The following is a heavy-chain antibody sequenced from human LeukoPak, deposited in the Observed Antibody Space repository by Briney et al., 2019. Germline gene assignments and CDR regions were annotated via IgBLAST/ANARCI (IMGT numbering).Heavy chain of an antibody. CDR2: IYPGDSDT. J-gene: IGHJ5*02. Sequence: GESLKISCKGSGYSFTTYWIGWVRQMPGKGLEWMGIIYPGDSDTRYSPSFQGQVTISADKSISTAYLQWSSLKASDTAMYYCARLRQGSTGWYSWFDPWGQGTLVTVSS. D-gene: IGHD6-19*01. CDR1: GYSFTTYW. CDR3: ARLRQGSTGWYSWFDP. V-gene: IGHV5-51*01.